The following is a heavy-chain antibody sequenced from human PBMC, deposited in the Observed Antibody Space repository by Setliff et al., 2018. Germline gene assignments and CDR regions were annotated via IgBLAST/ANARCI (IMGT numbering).Heavy chain of an antibody. CDR3: TKDLKKWLQFGWYFGL. Sequence: ASVKVSCKASGYNFTGYYMYWVRQAPGQGLEWMGWINPNSGGTNYAQKFQGRVSMTRDTSISTAFLELNGLRSDDTAVYYCTKDLKKWLQFGWYFGLWGRGTLVTVS. CDR2: INPNSGGT. V-gene: IGHV1-2*02. CDR1: GYNFTGYY. J-gene: IGHJ2*01. D-gene: IGHD5-12*01.